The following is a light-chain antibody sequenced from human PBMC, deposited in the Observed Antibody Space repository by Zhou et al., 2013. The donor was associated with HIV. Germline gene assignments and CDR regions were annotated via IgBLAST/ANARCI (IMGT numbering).Light chain of an antibody. J-gene: IGLJ3*02. Sequence: QSALTQPASVSGSPGQSIAISCTGTSSDVGSYNRVSWYQQSPGTGPKLMIYEVSNRPSGVPDRFSGSKSGNTASLTISGLQAEDEADYYCSSYTSSSTGFGGGTKLTV. V-gene: IGLV2-18*02. CDR1: SSDVGSYNR. CDR3: SSYTSSSTG. CDR2: EVS.